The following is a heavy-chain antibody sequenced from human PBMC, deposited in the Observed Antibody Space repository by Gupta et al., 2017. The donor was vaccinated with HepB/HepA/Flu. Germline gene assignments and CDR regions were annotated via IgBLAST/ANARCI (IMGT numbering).Heavy chain of an antibody. D-gene: IGHD5-18*01. V-gene: IGHV3-21*01. CDR2: ISRSSNYI. CDR3: AHGGMQRWFLSWFDP. Sequence: EVQLVESGGGLVKPGGSLRLSCAASGLPFSSYSMNWIRQAPGKGLEWVSSISRSSNYIYYADSVKGRFTISRDNAKNSLYLQMNSLRADDTATYYCAHGGMQRWFLSWFDPRGQGTLVTVSS. CDR1: GLPFSSYS. J-gene: IGHJ5*01.